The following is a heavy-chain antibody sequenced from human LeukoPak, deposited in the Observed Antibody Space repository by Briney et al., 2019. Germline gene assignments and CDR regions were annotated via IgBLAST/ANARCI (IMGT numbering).Heavy chain of an antibody. CDR3: ARAVRCSGGSCYYFDY. Sequence: ASVKVSCKVSGYTFTSYDINWVRQATGQGLEWMGWMNPNSGNTGYAQKFQGRVTMTRNTSISTAYMELSSLRSEDTAVYYCARAVRCSGGSCYYFDYWGQGTLVTVSS. V-gene: IGHV1-8*01. CDR2: MNPNSGNT. CDR1: GYTFTSYD. J-gene: IGHJ4*02. D-gene: IGHD2-15*01.